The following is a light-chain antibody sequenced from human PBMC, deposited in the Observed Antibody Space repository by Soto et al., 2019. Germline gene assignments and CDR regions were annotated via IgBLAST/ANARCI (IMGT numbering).Light chain of an antibody. CDR1: QSVTGNF. Sequence: IVLTQSPGTLSLSPGETATLSCRADQSVTGNFLAWYQQKPGQAPRLLISYAYNRATGVPDRFSGSGSGTDFSLTISRLEPEDFAVYYCQQYDTSPRTFGQGTKVDIK. V-gene: IGKV3-20*01. J-gene: IGKJ1*01. CDR2: YAY. CDR3: QQYDTSPRT.